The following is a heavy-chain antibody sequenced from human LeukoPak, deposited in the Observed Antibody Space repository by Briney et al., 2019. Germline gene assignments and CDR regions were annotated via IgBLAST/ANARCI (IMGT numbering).Heavy chain of an antibody. D-gene: IGHD6-13*01. J-gene: IGHJ3*02. CDR3: ARGVAAAGGGAFEI. CDR1: GGSISSSNW. CDR2: IYHSGST. Sequence: SGTLSLTCAVSGGSISSSNWWSWVRQPPGKGLEWIGEIYHSGSTNYNPSLKSRVTMSVDTSKNQFSLKLSSVTAADTAVYYCARGVAAAGGGAFEIWGQGTMVTVSS. V-gene: IGHV4-4*02.